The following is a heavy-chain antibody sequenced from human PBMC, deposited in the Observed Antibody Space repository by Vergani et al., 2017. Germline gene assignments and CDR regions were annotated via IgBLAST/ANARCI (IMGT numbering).Heavy chain of an antibody. V-gene: IGHV4-39*01. Sequence: QVQLPESGPGLVKPSQTLSLTCPVSGGSISSSSYYWGWIRQPPGKGLEWIGSIYYSGGTYYNPSLKSRVTISVDTSKNQFSLKLGFVTAADAAVYYCARHTFVGSGSSNWFDPWGQGTLVTVSS. CDR2: IYYSGGT. CDR3: ARHTFVGSGSSNWFDP. D-gene: IGHD3-10*01. CDR1: GGSISSSSYY. J-gene: IGHJ5*02.